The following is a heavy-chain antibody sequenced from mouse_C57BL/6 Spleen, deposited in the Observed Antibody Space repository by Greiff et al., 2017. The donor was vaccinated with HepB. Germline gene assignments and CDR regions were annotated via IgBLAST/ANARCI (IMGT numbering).Heavy chain of an antibody. CDR1: GFTFSDYY. CDR3: AREGSLLVDD. Sequence: EVKLVESEGGLVQPGRSMKLSCTASGFTFSDYYMAWVRQVPEKGLEWVANINYDGSSTYYLDSLKSRFIISRDNAKNILYLQMSSLKSEDTATYYCAREGSLLVDDWGQGTTLTVSS. D-gene: IGHD6-1*01. J-gene: IGHJ2*01. CDR2: INYDGSST. V-gene: IGHV5-16*01.